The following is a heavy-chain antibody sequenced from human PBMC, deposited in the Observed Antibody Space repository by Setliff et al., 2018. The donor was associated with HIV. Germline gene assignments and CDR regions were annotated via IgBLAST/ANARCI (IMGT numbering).Heavy chain of an antibody. CDR3: ASARIPTGGTSTSFDY. J-gene: IGHJ4*02. CDR2: IKQDGSEK. D-gene: IGHD1-1*01. V-gene: IGHV3-7*01. CDR1: GLSFSRYW. Sequence: GGSLRLSCVASGLSFSRYWMSWVRQAPGKGLEWVANIKQDGSEKYYVDSVKGRFTISRDNAKNTLYLQVNSLRPEDTAVYHCASARIPTGGTSTSFDYWGQGTLVTVSS.